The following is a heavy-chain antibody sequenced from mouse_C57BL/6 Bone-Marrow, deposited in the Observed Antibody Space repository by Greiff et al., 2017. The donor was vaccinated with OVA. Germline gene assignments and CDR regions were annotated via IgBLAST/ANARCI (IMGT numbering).Heavy chain of an antibody. CDR2: IYPGNSDT. CDR1: GYTFTSYW. Sequence: VQLQQSATVLARPGASVKMSCKTSGYTFTSYWMHWVKQRPGQGLEWIGAIYPGNSDTSYNQKFKGKAKLTAVTSASTAYMELSSLTNEDSAVYYCTRSGYYSNPWFAYWGQGTLVTVSA. J-gene: IGHJ3*01. V-gene: IGHV1-5*01. D-gene: IGHD2-5*01. CDR3: TRSGYYSNPWFAY.